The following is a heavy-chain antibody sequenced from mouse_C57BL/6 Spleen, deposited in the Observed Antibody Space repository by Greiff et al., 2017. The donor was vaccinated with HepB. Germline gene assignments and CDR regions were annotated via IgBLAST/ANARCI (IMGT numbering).Heavy chain of an antibody. CDR3: ARDYDGYYGAAMDY. CDR1: GFSLTSYG. Sequence: VQVVESGPGLVQPSQSLSITCTVSGFSLTSYGVHWVRQSPGKGLEWLGVIWSGGSTDYNAAFISRLSISKDNSKSQVFFKMNSLQADDTAIYYCARDYDGYYGAAMDYWGQGTSVTVSS. V-gene: IGHV2-2*01. J-gene: IGHJ4*01. D-gene: IGHD2-3*01. CDR2: IWSGGST.